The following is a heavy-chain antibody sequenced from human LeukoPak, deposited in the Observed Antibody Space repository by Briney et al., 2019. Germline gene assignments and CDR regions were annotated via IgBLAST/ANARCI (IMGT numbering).Heavy chain of an antibody. CDR3: ARLAMVRGALRSFDY. CDR1: GYSFTSYW. D-gene: IGHD3-10*01. Sequence: GESLKISCKGSGYSFTSYWIGWVRQWPGKGLEWMGIIYPGDSDTRYSPSFQGQVTISADKSISTAYLQWSSLKASDTAMYYCARLAMVRGALRSFDYWGQGTLVTVSS. V-gene: IGHV5-51*01. J-gene: IGHJ4*02. CDR2: IYPGDSDT.